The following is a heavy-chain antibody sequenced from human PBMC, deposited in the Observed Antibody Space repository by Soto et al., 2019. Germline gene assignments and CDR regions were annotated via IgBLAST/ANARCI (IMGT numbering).Heavy chain of an antibody. CDR1: GFTVSSNY. CDR2: IYSGDRT. Sequence: GGSLRLSCAASGFTVSSNYMSWVRQAPGKGLEWVSVIYSGDRTYYADSVKGRFTISRDSSKNTLYLQMNSLRAEDTAVYYCARDRHDAHDYYMDVWGRGTTVTVSS. D-gene: IGHD2-2*01. V-gene: IGHV3-66*01. J-gene: IGHJ6*03. CDR3: ARDRHDAHDYYMDV.